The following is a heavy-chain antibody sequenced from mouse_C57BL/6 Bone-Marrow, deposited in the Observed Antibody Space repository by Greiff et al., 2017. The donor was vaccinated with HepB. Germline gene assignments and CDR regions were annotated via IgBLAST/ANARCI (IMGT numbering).Heavy chain of an antibody. D-gene: IGHD1-1*01. CDR3: ARLYYYGSSPHWYFDV. CDR1: GYTFTSYW. J-gene: IGHJ1*03. V-gene: IGHV1-69*01. Sequence: QVQLQQPGAELVMPGASVKLSCKASGYTFTSYWTHWVKQRPGQGLEWIGEIDPSDSYTNYNQKFKGKSTLTVDKSSSTAYMQLSSLTSEDSAVYYCARLYYYGSSPHWYFDVWGTGTTVTVSS. CDR2: IDPSDSYT.